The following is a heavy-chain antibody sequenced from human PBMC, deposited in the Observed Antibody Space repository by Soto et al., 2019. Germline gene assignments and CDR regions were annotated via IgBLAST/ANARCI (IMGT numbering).Heavy chain of an antibody. D-gene: IGHD5-18*01. CDR1: GGSINSNKW. Sequence: QVQLQESGPGLVKPSGTLSLTCAVSGGSINSNKWWSWVRQPPGKGLEWIAEISHRGSTNYKPSLKSPVTIYVDKSKNQFSLKLNSVTAADTAVYYCARYSYGTGEAWDIWGQGTMVTVSS. CDR3: ARYSYGTGEAWDI. V-gene: IGHV4-4*02. CDR2: ISHRGST. J-gene: IGHJ3*02.